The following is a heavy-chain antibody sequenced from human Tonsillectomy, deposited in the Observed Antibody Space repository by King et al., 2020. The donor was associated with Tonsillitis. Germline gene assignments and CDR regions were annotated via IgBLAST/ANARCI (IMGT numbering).Heavy chain of an antibody. Sequence: LQLQESGPGLVKPLETLSLTCTVSGGSISSSNYYWGWIRQPPGKGLEWIGSIYYSGSTYYNPSLKSRVTISVDTSKNQFSLKLSSVTAADTAVYYCASPEIDAFDIWGQGTMVTVSS. V-gene: IGHV4-39*01. CDR1: GGSISSSNYY. CDR2: IYYSGST. D-gene: IGHD5-24*01. J-gene: IGHJ3*02. CDR3: ASPEIDAFDI.